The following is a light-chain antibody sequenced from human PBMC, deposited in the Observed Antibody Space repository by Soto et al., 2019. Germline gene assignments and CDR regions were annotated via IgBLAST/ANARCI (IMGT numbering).Light chain of an antibody. CDR2: DVS. Sequence: QSVLTQPDSVSGSPGQSVTISCTGTSSDVGGYNYVSWYQQHPGKAPKLMIYDVSKRPSGVPDRFSGSKSGNTASLTISGLQAEDEADYYCCSYAGSYSYVFGTGTKV. CDR3: CSYAGSYSYV. J-gene: IGLJ1*01. V-gene: IGLV2-11*01. CDR1: SSDVGGYNY.